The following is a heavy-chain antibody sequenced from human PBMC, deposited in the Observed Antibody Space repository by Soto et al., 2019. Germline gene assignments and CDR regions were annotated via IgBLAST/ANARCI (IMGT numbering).Heavy chain of an antibody. J-gene: IGHJ4*02. CDR3: ARGPGGPDGPGDY. V-gene: IGHV1-3*01. CDR1: GYTFTSYA. CDR2: INAGNGNT. D-gene: IGHD2-15*01. Sequence: ASVKVSCKASGYTFTSYAMHWVRQAPGQRLEWMGWINAGNGNTKYSQKFQGRVTITRDTSASTAYMELSSLRSEDTAMYYCARGPGGPDGPGDYWGQGTLVTVSS.